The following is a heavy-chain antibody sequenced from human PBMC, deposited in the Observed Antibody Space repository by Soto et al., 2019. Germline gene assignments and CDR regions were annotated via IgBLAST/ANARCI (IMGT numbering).Heavy chain of an antibody. Sequence: SETLSLTCNVSGASINTYYWSWIRQPPQKGLEWIGYIFHRGSTTYNPSLKSRVTISIDASKKYFSLRLNSVTAADTAVYFCAGFGVGDRDDKWGQGTLVTVSS. D-gene: IGHD2-8*01. CDR1: GASINTYY. J-gene: IGHJ4*02. CDR2: IFHRGST. V-gene: IGHV4-59*08. CDR3: AGFGVGDRDDK.